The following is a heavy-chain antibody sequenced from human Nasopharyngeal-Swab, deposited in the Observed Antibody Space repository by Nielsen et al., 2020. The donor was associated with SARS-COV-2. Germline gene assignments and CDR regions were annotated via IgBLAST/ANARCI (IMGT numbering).Heavy chain of an antibody. CDR2: ITPSGGST. D-gene: IGHD6-19*01. V-gene: IGHV1-46*01. J-gene: IGHJ4*02. Sequence: ASVKVSCKASGYTFTSYHMHWVRQAPGQGLEWMGTITPSGGSTNYAQKFQGRVTMTSDTSTSTVYMYLSSLRSEDTAVYYCARDGPGGWFLDYWGQGTLVTVSS. CDR1: GYTFTSYH. CDR3: ARDGPGGWFLDY.